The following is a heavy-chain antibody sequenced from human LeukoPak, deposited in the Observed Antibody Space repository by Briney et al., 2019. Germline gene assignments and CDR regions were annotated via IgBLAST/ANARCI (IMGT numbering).Heavy chain of an antibody. J-gene: IGHJ6*03. CDR2: INHSGST. CDR3: ASLASSTSSHYYYYYMDV. Sequence: SETLSLTCAVYGGSFSGYYWSWIRQPPGKGLEWNGEINHSGSTNYNPSLKSRVTISVDTSKNQFSLKLSSVTAADTAVYYCASLASSTSSHYYYYYMDVWGKGTTVTVSS. D-gene: IGHD2-2*01. CDR1: GGSFSGYY. V-gene: IGHV4-34*01.